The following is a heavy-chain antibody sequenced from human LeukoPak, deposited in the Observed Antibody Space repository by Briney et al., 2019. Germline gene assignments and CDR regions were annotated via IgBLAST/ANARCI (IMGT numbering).Heavy chain of an antibody. CDR2: ISSSGSTI. V-gene: IGHV3-48*04. CDR1: GFTFRIYS. J-gene: IGHJ4*02. D-gene: IGHD4-23*01. CDR3: ARVPRWYVIDY. Sequence: GGSLRLSCAASGFTFRIYSMKWVRQAPGKGLEWVSYISSSGSTIYYADSVKGRFTISRDNAKNSLYLQMNSLRAEDTAVYYCARVPRWYVIDYWGQGTLVTVSS.